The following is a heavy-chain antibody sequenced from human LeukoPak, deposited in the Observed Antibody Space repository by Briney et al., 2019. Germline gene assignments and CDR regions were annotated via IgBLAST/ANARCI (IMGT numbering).Heavy chain of an antibody. J-gene: IGHJ4*02. D-gene: IGHD3-3*01. CDR2: IYYSGST. Sequence: PSETVSLTCTVSGGSISSSSYYWRWIRQPPGKGLEWIGSIYYSGSTYYNPSLKSRVTISVDTSKNQFSLKLSSVTAVDTAVYYCARNPYDFWSGYWRTQFDYWGQGTLVTVSS. CDR1: GGSISSSSYY. V-gene: IGHV4-39*01. CDR3: ARNPYDFWSGYWRTQFDY.